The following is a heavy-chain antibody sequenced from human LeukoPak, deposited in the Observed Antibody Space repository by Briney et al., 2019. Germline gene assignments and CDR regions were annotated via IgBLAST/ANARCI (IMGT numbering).Heavy chain of an antibody. CDR2: IYTSGST. D-gene: IGHD3-22*01. Sequence: SETLSLTCTVSGGSISTSSYYWSWIRQPAGKGLEWIGRIYTSGSTNYNPSLKSRVTMSVDTSKNQFSLKLSSVTAADTAVYYCARDYDDSSGSSWFDPWGQGTLVTVSS. V-gene: IGHV4-61*02. CDR3: ARDYDDSSGSSWFDP. CDR1: GGSISTSSYY. J-gene: IGHJ5*02.